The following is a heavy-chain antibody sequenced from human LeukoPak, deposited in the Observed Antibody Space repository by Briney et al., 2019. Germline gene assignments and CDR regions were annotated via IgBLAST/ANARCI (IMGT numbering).Heavy chain of an antibody. CDR3: ARQYDSGWYKGYFQY. CDR2: INHIGST. D-gene: IGHD6-19*01. J-gene: IGHJ1*01. CDR1: GGSFSGYY. Sequence: SETLSLTCGVNGGSFSGYYWSWIRQPPGKGLEWIGEINHIGSTNYNPSLKSRVTISVDTSKNQFSLELSSVTAADTAVYYCARQYDSGWYKGYFQYWGQGTLVTVSS. V-gene: IGHV4-34*01.